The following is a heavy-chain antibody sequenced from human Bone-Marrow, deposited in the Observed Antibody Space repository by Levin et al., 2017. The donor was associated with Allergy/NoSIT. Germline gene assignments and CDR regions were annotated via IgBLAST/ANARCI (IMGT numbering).Heavy chain of an antibody. CDR1: GLSLTTSGVG. V-gene: IGHV2-5*01. J-gene: IGHJ3*02. Sequence: KESGPTLVKPTQTLTLTCTLSGLSLTTSGVGVGWIRQPPGKALEWLTSINWNDDKRYSPSLKSRLTITRDTSKNQVVLTMTNMDPVDTATYYCAHRLEILTGSDDAFDIWGQGTMVTVSS. D-gene: IGHD3-9*01. CDR2: INWNDDK. CDR3: AHRLEILTGSDDAFDI.